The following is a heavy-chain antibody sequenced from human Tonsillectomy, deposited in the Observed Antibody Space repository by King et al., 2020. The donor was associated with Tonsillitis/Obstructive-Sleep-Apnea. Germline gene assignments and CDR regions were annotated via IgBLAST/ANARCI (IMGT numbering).Heavy chain of an antibody. D-gene: IGHD4-17*01. CDR2: IRSEAYGGTT. J-gene: IGHJ4*02. CDR3: TRGRHGFDY. V-gene: IGHV3-49*04. Sequence: VQLVESGGGLVQPGRSLRLSCTASGFTFGDYAMNWVRQAPGKGLEWVGFIRSEAYGGTTEYAASVRGRFTISRDDSKTIAYLQMDSLKTEDTAVYYCTRGRHGFDYWGQGTLVTVSS. CDR1: GFTFGDYA.